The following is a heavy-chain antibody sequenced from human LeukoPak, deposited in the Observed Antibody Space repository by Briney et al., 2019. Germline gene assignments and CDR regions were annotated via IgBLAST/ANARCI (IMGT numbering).Heavy chain of an antibody. CDR1: GESISTTYYY. CDR3: AREALVVVTSTPDAFNV. V-gene: IGHV4-39*01. J-gene: IGHJ3*01. CDR2: IFYSGTT. Sequence: SETLSLTCTVSGESISTTYYYWGWIRQPPGKGLEWIGSIFYSGTTYYCPSLKSRVTISVDTSKNQFSLKLTSVTAADTAVYYCAREALVVVTSTPDAFNVWGQGTMVTVSS. D-gene: IGHD2-21*02.